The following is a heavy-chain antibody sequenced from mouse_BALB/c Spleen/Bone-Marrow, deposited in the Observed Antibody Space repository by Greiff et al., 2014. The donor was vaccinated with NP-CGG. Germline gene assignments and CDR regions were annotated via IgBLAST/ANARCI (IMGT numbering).Heavy chain of an antibody. CDR3: ARHQRYYAMDY. J-gene: IGHJ4*01. Sequence: EVMLVESGGDLVKPGGSLKLSCAASGFTFSSYGMSWGRQTPDKRLEWAATISSGGSNTYYPDSVKGRFTISRDNAKNTLYLQMSSLKSEDTAMYYCARHQRYYAMDYWGQGTSVTVSS. CDR1: GFTFSSYG. CDR2: ISSGGSNT. V-gene: IGHV5-6*01.